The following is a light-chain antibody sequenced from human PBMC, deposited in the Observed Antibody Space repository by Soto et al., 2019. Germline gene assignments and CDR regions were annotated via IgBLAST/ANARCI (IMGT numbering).Light chain of an antibody. CDR3: CSYAGRGLV. CDR2: EGS. V-gene: IGLV2-23*01. J-gene: IGLJ2*01. CDR1: SSDVGSYNL. Sequence: QSVLTQPASVSGSPGQSITISCTGTSSDVGSYNLVSWYQQHPGKAPKLMIYEGSKRPSGVSNRFSGSKSGNTASLTISGLQAEDEADYYCCSYAGRGLVFGGGTKVTVL.